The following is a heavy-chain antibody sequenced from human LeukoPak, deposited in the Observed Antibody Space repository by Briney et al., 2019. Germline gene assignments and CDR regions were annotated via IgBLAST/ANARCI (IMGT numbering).Heavy chain of an antibody. V-gene: IGHV3-7*01. CDR3: ARGDIVVVVAAPSLDY. D-gene: IGHD2-15*01. J-gene: IGHJ4*02. CDR1: GFTFSDYW. Sequence: PGGSLRLSCAGSGFTFSDYWMTWVRQAPGKGLEWVANIKEDGSDKQYVDSVKGRFTISRDNAKNSLYLQMNSLRAEDTAVYYCARGDIVVVVAAPSLDYWGQGTLVTVSS. CDR2: IKEDGSDK.